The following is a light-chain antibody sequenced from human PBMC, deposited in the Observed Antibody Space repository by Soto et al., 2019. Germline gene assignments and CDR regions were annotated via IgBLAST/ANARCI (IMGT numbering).Light chain of an antibody. V-gene: IGKV3-15*01. J-gene: IGKJ1*01. CDR2: GAS. CDR1: QSVSTN. Sequence: EIVLTQSLDTLSVSQEERATLSCIASQSVSTNVAWYQQKPGQAPRLLIYGASIRATTTPAKFSGSGSGTEFTLTISSLQSEDFAVYYCQHYNKWPPWTFGQGTKVDIK. CDR3: QHYNKWPPWT.